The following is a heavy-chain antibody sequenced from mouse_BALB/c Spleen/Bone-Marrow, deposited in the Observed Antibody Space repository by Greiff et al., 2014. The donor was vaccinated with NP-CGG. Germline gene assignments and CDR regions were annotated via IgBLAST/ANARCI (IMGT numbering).Heavy chain of an antibody. Sequence: DVKLVESGGGLVKPGGSLKPSCAASGFTFSDYYMYWVRQTPEKRLEWVATISDGGSYTYYPDSVKGRFTISRDNAKNNLYLQMSSLKSEDTAMYYCARDGNYYAMDYWGQGTSVTVSS. CDR1: GFTFSDYY. J-gene: IGHJ4*01. CDR2: ISDGGSYT. V-gene: IGHV5-4*02. D-gene: IGHD2-1*01. CDR3: ARDGNYYAMDY.